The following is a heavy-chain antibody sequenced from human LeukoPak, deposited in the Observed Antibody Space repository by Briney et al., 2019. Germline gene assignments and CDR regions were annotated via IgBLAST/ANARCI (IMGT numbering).Heavy chain of an antibody. CDR3: ARDRATIPFDY. Sequence: GGSLRLSCAASGFTFSSYEMNWVRQAPGKGLEGVSYISSSGSNIYYADSVKGRFTISRDNAKNSLYLQMNSLRAEDTAVYYCARDRATIPFDYWGQGTLVTVSS. D-gene: IGHD1-26*01. J-gene: IGHJ4*02. V-gene: IGHV3-48*03. CDR2: ISSSGSNI. CDR1: GFTFSSYE.